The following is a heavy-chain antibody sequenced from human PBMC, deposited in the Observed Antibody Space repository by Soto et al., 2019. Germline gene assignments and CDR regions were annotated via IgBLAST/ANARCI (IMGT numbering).Heavy chain of an antibody. J-gene: IGHJ4*02. V-gene: IGHV3-30-3*01. D-gene: IGHD6-19*01. CDR2: ISYDGSNN. CDR3: ARDLGYSSGWDY. Sequence: QVQLVESGGGVVQPGRSLRLSCAASGFTFSSYAMHWVRQAPGKGLEWVAVISYDGSNNYYADSVKGRFTISRDNSKNTLYLQMNSLRAEDTAVYYCARDLGYSSGWDYWGQGTLVTVSS. CDR1: GFTFSSYA.